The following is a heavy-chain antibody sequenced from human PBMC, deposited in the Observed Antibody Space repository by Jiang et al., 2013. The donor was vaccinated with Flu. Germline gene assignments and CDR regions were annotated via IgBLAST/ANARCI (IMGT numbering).Heavy chain of an antibody. CDR3: ARSLTTVPYNWFDT. CDR2: IYYSGRT. D-gene: IGHD4-11*01. CDR1: GGSIRSGDYY. V-gene: IGHV4-30-4*01. J-gene: IGHJ5*02. Sequence: GSGLVKPSQTLSLTCTVSGGSIRSGDYYWSWIRQPPGKGLEWIGYIYYSGRTYYDPSLESRVTMSVDTSTNQFSLKLSSVTAADTAVYYCARSLTTVPYNWFDTWGQG.